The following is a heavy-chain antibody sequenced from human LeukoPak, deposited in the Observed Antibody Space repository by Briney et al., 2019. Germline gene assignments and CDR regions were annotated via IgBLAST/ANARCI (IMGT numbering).Heavy chain of an antibody. CDR1: GGSFRSYA. J-gene: IGHJ6*03. Sequence: SVKVSCKASGGSFRSYAISWLRQAPGPRLEWMGGIIPIFGTANYAQKFQGRVTITADESTSTAYMELSSLRSEDTAVYYCARWRASGGYYYYYYMDVWGKGTTVTVSS. CDR3: ARWRASGGYYYYYYMDV. CDR2: IIPIFGTA. D-gene: IGHD3-10*01. V-gene: IGHV1-69*13.